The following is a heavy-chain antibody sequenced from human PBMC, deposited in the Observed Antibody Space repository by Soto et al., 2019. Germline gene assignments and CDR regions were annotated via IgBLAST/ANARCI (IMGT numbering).Heavy chain of an antibody. CDR2: ISGTGSTT. D-gene: IGHD3-10*01. CDR1: GFTFSGHD. J-gene: IGHJ4*02. CDR3: AKVGVFSFFDC. V-gene: IGHV3-48*03. Sequence: PGGSLRLSCVASGFTFSGHDMHWVRQAPGKGLEWVSYISGTGSTTYYADSVKGRFTFSRENAKNSLYLQMNSLRAEDTAVYYCAKVGVFSFFDCWGQGTRVTVSS.